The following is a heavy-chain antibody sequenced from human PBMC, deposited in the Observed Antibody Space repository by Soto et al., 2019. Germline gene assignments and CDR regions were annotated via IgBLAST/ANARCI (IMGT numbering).Heavy chain of an antibody. Sequence: GGSLRLSCAASGFTFSSYAMSWVRQPPGKGLEWVSAISGSGGSTYYADSVKGRFTISRDNSKNTLYLQMSSLRDEDTAVYYCAKDQGSSWYEIDYWGQGTLVTVSS. D-gene: IGHD6-13*01. J-gene: IGHJ4*02. V-gene: IGHV3-23*01. CDR3: AKDQGSSWYEIDY. CDR2: ISGSGGST. CDR1: GFTFSSYA.